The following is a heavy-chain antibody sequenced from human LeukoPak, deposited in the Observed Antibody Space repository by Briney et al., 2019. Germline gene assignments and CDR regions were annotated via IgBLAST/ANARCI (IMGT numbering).Heavy chain of an antibody. Sequence: GGSLRLSCAASGFSVSSDAMSWVRQAPGKGLEWVSAISGSGGSTYYADSVKGRFTISRDNSKNTLYLQMNSLRAEDTAVYYCAEAGYCSSTSCSKGDYWGQGTLVTVSS. CDR2: ISGSGGST. V-gene: IGHV3-23*01. J-gene: IGHJ4*02. D-gene: IGHD2-2*01. CDR3: AEAGYCSSTSCSKGDY. CDR1: GFSVSSDA.